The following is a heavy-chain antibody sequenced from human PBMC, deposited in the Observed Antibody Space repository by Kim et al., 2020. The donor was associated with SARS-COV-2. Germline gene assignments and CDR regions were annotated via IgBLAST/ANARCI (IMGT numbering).Heavy chain of an antibody. Sequence: GGSLRLSCAASGFTFDDYAMHWVRQAPGKGLEWVSGISWNSGSIGYADSVKGRFTISRDNAKNSLYLQMNSLRAEDTALYYCAKAKGKYYYGSVPDYWGQGTLVTVSS. J-gene: IGHJ4*02. V-gene: IGHV3-9*01. CDR3: AKAKGKYYYGSVPDY. D-gene: IGHD3-10*01. CDR2: ISWNSGSI. CDR1: GFTFDDYA.